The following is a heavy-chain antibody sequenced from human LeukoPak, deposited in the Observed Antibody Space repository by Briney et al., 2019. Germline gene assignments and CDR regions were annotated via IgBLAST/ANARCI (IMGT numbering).Heavy chain of an antibody. J-gene: IGHJ4*02. CDR2: IIPIFGTA. V-gene: IGHV1-69*05. CDR1: GGTLSNYV. Sequence: SVKVSCKASGGTLSNYVISWVRQAPGQGLEWMGGIIPIFGTANYAQKLQGRVTFITDESTSIAYMELSSLRSEDTAVYYCARDFRAVHGGNSDYWGQGTLVTVSS. CDR3: ARDFRAVHGGNSDY. D-gene: IGHD4-23*01.